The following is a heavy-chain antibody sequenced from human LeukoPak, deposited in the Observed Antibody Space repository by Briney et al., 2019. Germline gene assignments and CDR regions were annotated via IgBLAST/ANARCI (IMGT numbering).Heavy chain of an antibody. CDR3: ARDGCSGWCSGYDY. CDR1: GYTFTGYY. CDR2: INPSSGGT. V-gene: IGHV1-2*02. Sequence: GASVKVSCKASGYTFTGYYMHWVRQAPGQGLEWMGWINPSSGGTNYAQKFQGRVTMTRDTSISTAYMELSRLRSDDTAVYYCARDGCSGWCSGYDYWGQGTLVTVSS. D-gene: IGHD6-19*01. J-gene: IGHJ4*02.